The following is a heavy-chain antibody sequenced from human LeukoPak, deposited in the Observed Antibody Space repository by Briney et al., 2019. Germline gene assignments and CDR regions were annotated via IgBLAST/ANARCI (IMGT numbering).Heavy chain of an antibody. Sequence: GGSLRLSCAASGFTFSSYAMSWIRQAPGKGLEWVSAISSGGGNTDYADSVKGRFIISRDNSKNTLYLQMNSLRVEDTAVYYCARDSQYCSSGSCSPGASDIWGQGTMVTVSS. CDR3: ARDSQYCSSGSCSPGASDI. V-gene: IGHV3-23*01. CDR1: GFTFSSYA. CDR2: ISSGGGNT. J-gene: IGHJ3*02. D-gene: IGHD2-15*01.